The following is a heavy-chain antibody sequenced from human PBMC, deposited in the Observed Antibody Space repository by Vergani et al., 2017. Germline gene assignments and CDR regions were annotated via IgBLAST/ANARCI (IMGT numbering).Heavy chain of an antibody. CDR2: IIPIFGTA. CDR1: GGTFSSYA. J-gene: IGHJ5*02. D-gene: IGHD2-15*01. V-gene: IGHV1-69*18. Sequence: QVQLVQSGAEVKKPGSSVKVSCKASGGTFSSYAISWVRQAPGQGLEWMGRIIPIFGTANYAQKFQGRVTITADESTSTAYMELSSLRSEDTAVYYCATVEGYCSGGSCYRVEGWFDPWGQGTLVTVSS. CDR3: ATVEGYCSGGSCYRVEGWFDP.